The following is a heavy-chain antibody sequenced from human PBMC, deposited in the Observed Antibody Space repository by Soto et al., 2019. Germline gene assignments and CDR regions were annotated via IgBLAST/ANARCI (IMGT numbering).Heavy chain of an antibody. V-gene: IGHV4-59*01. D-gene: IGHD1-20*01. CDR3: AREQYNWKL. Sequence: PSETPSLTCTVSGVSITPYYWTWIRHPPGKGLEWIGYVYHTGNTYYNPSLKSRVTISLDTSKNQVSLRLKFVTAADTAVYYCAREQYNWKLWGQGTLVTVSS. J-gene: IGHJ4*02. CDR1: GVSITPYY. CDR2: VYHTGNT.